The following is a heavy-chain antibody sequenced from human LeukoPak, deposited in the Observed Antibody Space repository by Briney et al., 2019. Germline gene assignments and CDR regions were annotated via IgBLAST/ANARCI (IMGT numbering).Heavy chain of an antibody. Sequence: GGSLRLSCAASGSTFSSYGMHWVRQAPGKGLEWVAVISYDGSNKYYADSVKGRFTISRGNSKNTLYLQMNSLRAEDTAVYYCAKDPYDSSGYFSYYFDYWGQGTLVTVSS. D-gene: IGHD3-22*01. CDR2: ISYDGSNK. CDR1: GSTFSSYG. V-gene: IGHV3-30*18. J-gene: IGHJ4*02. CDR3: AKDPYDSSGYFSYYFDY.